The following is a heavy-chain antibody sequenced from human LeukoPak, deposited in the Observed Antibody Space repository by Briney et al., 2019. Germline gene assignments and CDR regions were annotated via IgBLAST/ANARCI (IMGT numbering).Heavy chain of an antibody. J-gene: IGHJ3*02. V-gene: IGHV1-69*04. D-gene: IGHD1-26*01. Sequence: GSSVKVSCKASGGTFSSYAISWVRQAPGQGLEWMGRIIPIFGIANYARKFQGRVTITADKSTSTAYMELSSLRSEDTAVYYCARDLVGGIVGATDDAFDIWGQGTTVTVSS. CDR2: IIPIFGIA. CDR3: ARDLVGGIVGATDDAFDI. CDR1: GGTFSSYA.